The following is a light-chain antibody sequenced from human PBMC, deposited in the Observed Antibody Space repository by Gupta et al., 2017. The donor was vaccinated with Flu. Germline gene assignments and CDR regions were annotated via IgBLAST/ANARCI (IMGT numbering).Light chain of an antibody. Sequence: DIQMTQSPSSLSASAGDRVTITCRASQDITTHLNWYRQKPGVAPKLLIYAASSLQSGVPSRFSGGGSGTSFTLTISSLQPEDFATYYCQQSYIPPFTFGQGTRLEIK. CDR2: AAS. J-gene: IGKJ5*01. CDR3: QQSYIPPFT. CDR1: QDITTH. V-gene: IGKV1-39*01.